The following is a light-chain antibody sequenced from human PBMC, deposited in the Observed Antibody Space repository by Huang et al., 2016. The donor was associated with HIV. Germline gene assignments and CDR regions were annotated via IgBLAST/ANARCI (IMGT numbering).Light chain of an antibody. J-gene: IGKJ2*01. CDR1: QNINSY. Sequence: DIQMTQSPSSLAASVGDRVTITCRASQNINSYLNWYQQKQGKAPKLLIYAAYSLQSGVPARFSGSGSGTDFTLNISSLQPEDFATYYCQQSYSGPYTFGQGTKLEI. CDR3: QQSYSGPYT. V-gene: IGKV1-39*01. CDR2: AAY.